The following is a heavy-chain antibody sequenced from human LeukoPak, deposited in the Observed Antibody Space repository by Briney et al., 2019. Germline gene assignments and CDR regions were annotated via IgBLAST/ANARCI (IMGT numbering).Heavy chain of an antibody. CDR3: ARLWDSTGLYFYYYMDV. Sequence: SETLSLTCIVSGVSIRSDTYYWGWIRQPPGKGLEWIGNYHNGNSYYNPSLKSRFTISEDTSGNQFSLRVTSVTAADTAVYYCARLWDSTGLYFYYYMDVCGEGTTVTVSS. J-gene: IGHJ6*03. CDR1: GVSIRSDTYY. V-gene: IGHV4-39*01. D-gene: IGHD6-25*01. CDR2: YHNGNS.